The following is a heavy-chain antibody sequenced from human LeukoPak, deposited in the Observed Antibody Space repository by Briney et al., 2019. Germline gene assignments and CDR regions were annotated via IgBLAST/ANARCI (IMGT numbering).Heavy chain of an antibody. J-gene: IGHJ4*02. Sequence: SETLSLTCTVSGGSISSSSYYWGWIRQPPGTGLEWIGSIYYSGSTYYNPSLKSRVTISVDTSKNQFSLKLSSVTAADTAVYYCIGSSSWYDYWGQGTLVTVSS. CDR2: IYYSGST. CDR3: IGSSSWYDY. D-gene: IGHD6-13*01. V-gene: IGHV4-39*01. CDR1: GGSISSSSYY.